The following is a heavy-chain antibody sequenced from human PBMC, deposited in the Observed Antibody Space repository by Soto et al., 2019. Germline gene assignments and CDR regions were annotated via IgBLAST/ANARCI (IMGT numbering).Heavy chain of an antibody. CDR1: GSTFSDYL. D-gene: IGHD4-17*01. CDR3: ARGDYGGDSGAH. V-gene: IGHV3-7*03. Sequence: PGGSRRLSCPTSGSTFSDYLMTGVGQAPGRGLEWVANIKQDGSEKYYVDSVEGRFTISRDNAKNSLFLQMDSLRADDTAVYYCARGDYGGDSGAHWGQGTLVTVSS. J-gene: IGHJ4*02. CDR2: IKQDGSEK.